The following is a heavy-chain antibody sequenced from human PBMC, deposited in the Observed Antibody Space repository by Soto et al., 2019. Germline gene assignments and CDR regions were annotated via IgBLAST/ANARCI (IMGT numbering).Heavy chain of an antibody. CDR2: ISSRGLSI. CDR3: ARVSATGWHVNGRDYFGH. V-gene: IGHV3-11*01. J-gene: IGHJ4*02. Sequence: PGGSLRLSCTASGFTFSNYYMAWVRQAPGKGLEWVSSISSRGLSIYYADSVKGRFTFFRDNAKNSLFLHMNNLTAADTAVYYCARVSATGWHVNGRDYFGHWGLGTLVTAPQ. D-gene: IGHD6-19*01. CDR1: GFTFSNYY.